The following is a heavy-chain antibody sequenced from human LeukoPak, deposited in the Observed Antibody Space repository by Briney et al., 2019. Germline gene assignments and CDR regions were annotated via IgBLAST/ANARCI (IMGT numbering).Heavy chain of an antibody. D-gene: IGHD3/OR15-3a*01. Sequence: SETLSLTCAVYGGSFSGYYWSWIRQPAGKGLEWPGRVYSSGSTKYNPSLESRVTMSVDTSKNQFSLKLNFVTAADTAVYYCARVGSGYDFFDYWGQGTLVTVSS. CDR3: ARVGSGYDFFDY. CDR1: GGSFSGYY. J-gene: IGHJ4*02. V-gene: IGHV4-59*10. CDR2: VYSSGST.